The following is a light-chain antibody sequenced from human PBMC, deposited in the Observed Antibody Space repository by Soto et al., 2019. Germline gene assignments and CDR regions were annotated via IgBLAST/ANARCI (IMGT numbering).Light chain of an antibody. CDR3: QHYNSYSEA. J-gene: IGKJ1*01. Sequence: DIQMTQSPSSLFASVGDRVTITCQATQDINIYLNWYQQKPGKAPNLLIYDASNLEIGVPSRFSGSGSGTHFTFTISSLQPDDFATYYCQHYNSYSEAFGQGTKVDIK. CDR1: QDINIY. CDR2: DAS. V-gene: IGKV1-33*01.